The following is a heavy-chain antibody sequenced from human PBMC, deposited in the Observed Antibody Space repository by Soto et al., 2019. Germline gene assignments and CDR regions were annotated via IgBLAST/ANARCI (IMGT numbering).Heavy chain of an antibody. J-gene: IGHJ4*02. Sequence: SETLSLTCTVSGDSISRSDYYWGWLRQTPGKKLDWIGSVYYNGMTYYNPPFNTRATVFVDTSKNQFSLRLTSLTAADPALYYCARVLSRGAPTTALASGGQEPLVPVPS. CDR2: VYYNGMT. CDR1: GDSISRSDYY. D-gene: IGHD1-1*01. V-gene: IGHV4-39*01. CDR3: ARVLSRGAPTTALAS.